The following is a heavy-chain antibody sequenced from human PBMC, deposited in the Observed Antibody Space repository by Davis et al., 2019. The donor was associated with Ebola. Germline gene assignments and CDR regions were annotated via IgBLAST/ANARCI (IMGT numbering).Heavy chain of an antibody. D-gene: IGHD6-6*01. CDR2: IKQDGSEK. J-gene: IGHJ4*02. Sequence: GGSLRLSCAASGFSFSSYWMSWVRQAPGKGLEWVANIKQDGSEKYYVDSVEGRFTISRDNAKNSLYLQMNSLRGDDTAVYYCVAAPNKYYFDYWGQGTRVTVSS. CDR3: VAAPNKYYFDY. V-gene: IGHV3-7*01. CDR1: GFSFSSYW.